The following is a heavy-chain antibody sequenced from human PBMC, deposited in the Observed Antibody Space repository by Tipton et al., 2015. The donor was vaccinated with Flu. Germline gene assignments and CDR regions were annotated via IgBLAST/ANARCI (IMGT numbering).Heavy chain of an antibody. Sequence: QVQLVQSGGGVVQPGRSLTLSCAASGFTFRSYVMHWVRQAPGKGLEWVAVISGDGTKTLYTDSVKGRFTISRDNPENALYLQMNSLRVEDTAMYYCAKVDAILGGLDAKLIDSWGQGALVTVSS. V-gene: IGHV3-30*18. CDR3: AKVDAILGGLDAKLIDS. D-gene: IGHD1-26*01. CDR2: ISGDGTKT. CDR1: GFTFRSYV. J-gene: IGHJ4*02.